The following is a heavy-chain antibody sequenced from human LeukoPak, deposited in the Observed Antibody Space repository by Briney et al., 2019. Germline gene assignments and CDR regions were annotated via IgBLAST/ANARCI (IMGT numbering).Heavy chain of an antibody. J-gene: IGHJ3*02. CDR1: GFTFSRYG. CDR2: ISYDGSNK. V-gene: IGHV3-30*03. D-gene: IGHD6-19*01. Sequence: PGRSLRLSCAASGFTFSRYGMHWVRQAPGKGLEWVAVISYDGSNKYYADSVKGRFTISRDNSKNALYLQMNSLRAEDTAVYYCASRSEAVAGTLYAFDIWGQGTMVTVSS. CDR3: ASRSEAVAGTLYAFDI.